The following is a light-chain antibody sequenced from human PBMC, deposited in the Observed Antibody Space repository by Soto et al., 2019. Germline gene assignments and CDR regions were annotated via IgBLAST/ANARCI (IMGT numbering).Light chain of an antibody. CDR2: GAS. CDR3: QQYGSSPWT. CDR1: QSVSSNF. Sequence: EIVLTQSPGTLSLSPGERATLSCRASQSVSSNFLAWYQQKPGQAPRLLIYGASSRATGIPDRFSGSGSGTDFTLTISRLEPKDFAVYYCQQYGSSPWTFGQGNKVEIK. J-gene: IGKJ1*01. V-gene: IGKV3-20*01.